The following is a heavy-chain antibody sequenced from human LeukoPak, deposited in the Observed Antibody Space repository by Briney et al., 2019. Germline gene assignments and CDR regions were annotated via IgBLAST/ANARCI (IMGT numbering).Heavy chain of an antibody. D-gene: IGHD3-3*01. Sequence: PSQTLSLTCTVSGGSISSGSYYWSWIRQPAGKGLEWIGRIYTSGSTNYNPSLKSRVTISVDTSRNQFSLKLSSVTAADTAVYYCARGTWRYYFDYWGQGTLVTASS. V-gene: IGHV4-61*02. CDR1: GGSISSGSYY. CDR3: ARGTWRYYFDY. CDR2: IYTSGST. J-gene: IGHJ4*02.